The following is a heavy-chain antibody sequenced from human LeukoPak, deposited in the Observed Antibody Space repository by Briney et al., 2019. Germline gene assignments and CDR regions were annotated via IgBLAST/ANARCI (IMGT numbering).Heavy chain of an antibody. CDR3: AKDGVPSRWFGRNYFDY. CDR1: GFTFDDYA. Sequence: GGSLRLSCAASGFTFDDYAMHWVRQAPGKGLEWVSFIYSGGNTHYSDSVKGRFTISRDNSKNTLYLQMNSLRAEDTAVYYCAKDGVPSRWFGRNYFDYWGQGTLVTVSS. V-gene: IGHV3-NL1*01. D-gene: IGHD3-10*01. CDR2: IYSGGNT. J-gene: IGHJ4*02.